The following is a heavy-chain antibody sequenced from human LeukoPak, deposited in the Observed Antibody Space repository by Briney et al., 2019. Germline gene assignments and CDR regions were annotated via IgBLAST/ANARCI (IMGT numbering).Heavy chain of an antibody. J-gene: IGHJ5*02. CDR3: ASASLLWFGESSRANWFDP. CDR1: GGSFSGYY. D-gene: IGHD3-10*01. Sequence: PSETLSLTCAVYGGSFSGYYWSWIRQPPGKGLEWIGEINHSGSTNYNPSLKSRVTISVDTSKNQFSLKLSSVTAADTAVYYCASASLLWFGESSRANWFDPWGQGTLVTVSS. CDR2: INHSGST. V-gene: IGHV4-34*01.